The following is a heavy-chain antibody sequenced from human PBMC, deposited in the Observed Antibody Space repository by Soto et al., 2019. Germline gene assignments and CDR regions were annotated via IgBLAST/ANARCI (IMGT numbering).Heavy chain of an antibody. CDR3: ARVAY. V-gene: IGHV3-21*01. CDR1: GFTFNSYE. J-gene: IGHJ4*02. CDR2: ISSGSSDT. Sequence: PGGSLRLSCVVSGFTFNSYEMNWVRQVPGKGLEWVASISSGSSDTWYADSVKGRFIISRDNAQNSLFLQMNTLRPEDTAMYYCARVAYWGPGTQVTVSS.